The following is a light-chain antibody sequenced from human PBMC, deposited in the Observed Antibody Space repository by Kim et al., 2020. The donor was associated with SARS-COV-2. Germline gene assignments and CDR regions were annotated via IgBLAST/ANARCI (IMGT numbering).Light chain of an antibody. CDR1: QSVIDNH. J-gene: IGKJ2*01. Sequence: PGKRATLAYRASQSVIDNHFAWYQQKRGQAPRLLIYGASKRATGVPDRFSGSGSGTDFTLTIARLEPEDFAVYYCQQYANSPYTFGQGTKLEI. CDR2: GAS. CDR3: QQYANSPYT. V-gene: IGKV3-20*01.